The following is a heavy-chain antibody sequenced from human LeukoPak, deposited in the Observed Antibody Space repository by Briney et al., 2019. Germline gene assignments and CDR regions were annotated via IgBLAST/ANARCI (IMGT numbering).Heavy chain of an antibody. CDR3: ARIQYNGGESFDS. D-gene: IGHD4-11*01. CDR2: IYYNGNA. V-gene: IGHV4-59*01. CDR1: GGSINNYY. J-gene: IGHJ4*02. Sequence: SETLSLTXSVSGGSINNYYWSWIRQPPGKILEWMGYIYYNGNADYNPSLRSRVTMSVDTSKNQFFLNLRSVTAADTAVYYCARIQYNGGESFDSWGQGALVTVSS.